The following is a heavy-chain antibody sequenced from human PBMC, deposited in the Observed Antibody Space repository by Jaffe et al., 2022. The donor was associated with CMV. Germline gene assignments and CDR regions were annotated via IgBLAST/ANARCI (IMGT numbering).Heavy chain of an antibody. CDR3: ARGRAYNRDYDLRHDAFDL. J-gene: IGHJ3*01. CDR1: GYTFTNYD. V-gene: IGHV1-8*01. CDR2: MNPNSGNT. Sequence: QVQLVQSGAEMKKPGASVKVSCKASGYTFTNYDINWVRQATGQGLESMGWMNPNSGNTGFAQKFQGRVTMTRNTSITTVYMELSSLRSEDTAVYYCARGRAYNRDYDLRHDAFDLWGQGTMVTVSS. D-gene: IGHD1-7*01.